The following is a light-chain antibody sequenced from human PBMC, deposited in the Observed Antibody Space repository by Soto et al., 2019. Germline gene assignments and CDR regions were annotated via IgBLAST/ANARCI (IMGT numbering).Light chain of an antibody. Sequence: QMTQSPSTLSASVGDRVTITCRASQSISSWLAWYQQKPGKAPKLLIYDASSLESGVPSRFSGSGSGTEFTLTISSLQPDDFATYHCQQYNSYSWTFGQGTKVDI. CDR2: DAS. CDR3: QQYNSYSWT. CDR1: QSISSW. V-gene: IGKV1-5*01. J-gene: IGKJ1*01.